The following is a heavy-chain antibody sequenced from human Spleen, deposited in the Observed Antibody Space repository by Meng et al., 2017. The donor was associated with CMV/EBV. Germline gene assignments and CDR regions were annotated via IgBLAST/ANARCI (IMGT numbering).Heavy chain of an antibody. CDR3: AKAPHPYGSFDY. CDR2: ISWNSGSI. J-gene: IGHJ4*02. CDR1: GFTFSRYR. D-gene: IGHD3-10*01. V-gene: IGHV3-9*01. Sequence: SLKISCAASGFTFSRYRMNWVRQAPGKGLEWVSGISWNSGSIGYADSVKGRFTISRDNAKKSLYLQMNSLRAEDTALYYCAKAPHPYGSFDYWGQGTLVTVSS.